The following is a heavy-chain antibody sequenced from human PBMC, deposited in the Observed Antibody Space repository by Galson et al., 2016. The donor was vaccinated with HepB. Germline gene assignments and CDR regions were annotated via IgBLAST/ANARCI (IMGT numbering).Heavy chain of an antibody. CDR1: GYTFTTSG. CDR2: ISTYSGNT. J-gene: IGHJ4*02. V-gene: IGHV1-18*01. CDR3: ARDVQYRFDS. Sequence: ASGYTFTTSGISWVRQAPGHGLEWMGWISTYSGNTKYAQKFQGGLTLTTDSSPTTAYMELRSLRFDDTALYYGARDVQYRFDSWGQGTLVTVSS. D-gene: IGHD2/OR15-2a*01.